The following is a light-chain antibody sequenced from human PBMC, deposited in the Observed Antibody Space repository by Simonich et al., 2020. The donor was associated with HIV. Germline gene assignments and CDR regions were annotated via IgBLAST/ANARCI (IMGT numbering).Light chain of an antibody. CDR2: DAY. J-gene: IGKJ1*01. Sequence: DIQMTQSPSSLSASVGDSVTITCRASQGISNYLAWYQQKPGKVPKLLIYDAYTLQSGVPSRFSGSGSGTYFTLTISGLQPEDVATYFCQQYNSYTWTFGQGTKVEIK. CDR1: QGISNY. V-gene: IGKV1-27*01. CDR3: QQYNSYTWT.